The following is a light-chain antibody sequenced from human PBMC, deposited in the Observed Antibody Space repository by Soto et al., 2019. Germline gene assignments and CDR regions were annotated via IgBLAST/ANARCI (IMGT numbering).Light chain of an antibody. CDR3: QQYYSTPIT. J-gene: IGKJ5*01. Sequence: DLQMTQSPSSLSASVGDRVTITCQASQDISNRLNWYQQKPGQPPNLLIYWASTRESGVPDRFSGSGSGTDFTLTISSLQAEDVAVYYCQQYYSTPITFGQGTRLEIK. V-gene: IGKV1-33*01. CDR2: WAS. CDR1: QDISNR.